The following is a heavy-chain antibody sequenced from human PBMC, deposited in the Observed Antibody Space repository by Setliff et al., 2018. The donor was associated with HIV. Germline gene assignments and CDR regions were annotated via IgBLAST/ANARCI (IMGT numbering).Heavy chain of an antibody. D-gene: IGHD6-19*01. CDR2: INAGKGNT. J-gene: IGHJ4*02. CDR1: GYAFSNYG. V-gene: IGHV1-3*01. Sequence: ASVKVSCKASGYAFSNYGINWVRQAPGLGLEWMGWINAGKGNTKYSQKFQGRVTITRDTSARTAYMELSSLRSEDTAVYYCARVFSGISGWFLFDYWGQGTLVTVSS. CDR3: ARVFSGISGWFLFDY.